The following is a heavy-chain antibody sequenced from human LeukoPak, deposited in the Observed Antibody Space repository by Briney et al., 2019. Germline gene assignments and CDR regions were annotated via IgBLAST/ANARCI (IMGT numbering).Heavy chain of an antibody. J-gene: IGHJ5*02. CDR1: GFTFSSYG. V-gene: IGHV3-30*18. Sequence: GGSLRLSCAASGFTFSSYGMHWVRQAPGKGLEWVAVISHDGSNIYYGDSVKGRFSNSRDNSKNTLYLQMNSLRVEDTAVYYCAKDPYRVVVATGNYLDPWGQGTLVTVSS. CDR2: ISHDGSNI. CDR3: AKDPYRVVVATGNYLDP. D-gene: IGHD2-15*01.